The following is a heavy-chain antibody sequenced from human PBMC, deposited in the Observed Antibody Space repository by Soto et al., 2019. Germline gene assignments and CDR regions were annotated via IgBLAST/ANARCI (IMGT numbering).Heavy chain of an antibody. J-gene: IGHJ2*01. CDR3: HGYCSGGSCYSGAWYFDL. D-gene: IGHD2-15*01. CDR2: IYHSGST. CDR1: GGSISSSSYY. V-gene: IGHV4-39*07. Sequence: SETLSLTCTVSGGSISSSSYYWGWIRQPPGKGLEWIGYIYHSGSTYYNPSLKSRVTISVDRSKNHFSLKLSSVTAADTAVYYCHGYCSGGSCYSGAWYFDLWGRGTLVTVSS.